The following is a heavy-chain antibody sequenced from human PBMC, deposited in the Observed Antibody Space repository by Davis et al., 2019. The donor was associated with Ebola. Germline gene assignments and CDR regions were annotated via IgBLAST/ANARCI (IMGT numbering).Heavy chain of an antibody. D-gene: IGHD3-10*01. CDR1: GGTFSSYA. CDR3: ARAMNYYGSECDY. Sequence: SVKVSCKASGGTFSSYAISWVRQAPGQGLEWMGGIIPIFGTANYAQKFQGRVTITADESTSTAYMELSSLRSEDTAVYYCARAMNYYGSECDYWGQGTLVTVSS. J-gene: IGHJ4*02. V-gene: IGHV1-69*13. CDR2: IIPIFGTA.